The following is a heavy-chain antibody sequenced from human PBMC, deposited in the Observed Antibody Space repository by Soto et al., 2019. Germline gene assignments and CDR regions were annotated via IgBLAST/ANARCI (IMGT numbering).Heavy chain of an antibody. CDR3: ARVGGTSGGYCSSTSCYVEGDDAFDI. CDR1: GYTFTSYG. CDR2: ISAYNGNT. D-gene: IGHD2-2*01. Sequence: QVQLVQSGAEVKKPGASVKVSCKASGYTFTSYGISWVRQAPGQGLEWMGWISAYNGNTNYAQKLQGRVTMTKDTSTSTAYMELRSLRSDDTAVYYCARVGGTSGGYCSSTSCYVEGDDAFDIWGQGTMVTVSS. J-gene: IGHJ3*02. V-gene: IGHV1-18*01.